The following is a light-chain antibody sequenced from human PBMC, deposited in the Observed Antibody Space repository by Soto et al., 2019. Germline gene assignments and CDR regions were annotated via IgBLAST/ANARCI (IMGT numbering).Light chain of an antibody. J-gene: IGKJ4*01. CDR1: QSVRRY. V-gene: IGKV3-11*01. CDR3: QQRSNWLT. CDR2: AAS. Sequence: EIVLTQSPATLSLSPGERATLSCRASQSVRRYLAWYKQKPGQAPRLLIYAASNSSTVIPDRFSGSGSGTDFTLSISSLETEDFAVYYCQQRSNWLTFGGGTKVEIK.